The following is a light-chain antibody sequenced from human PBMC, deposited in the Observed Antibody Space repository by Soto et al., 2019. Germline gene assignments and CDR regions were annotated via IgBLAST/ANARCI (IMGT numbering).Light chain of an antibody. V-gene: IGLV1-40*01. CDR3: QSYDKDFNWV. CDR1: GSNIGAGYD. CDR2: ENT. J-gene: IGLJ3*02. Sequence: QLVLTQPPSVSGAPGQRVTISCTGSGSNIGAGYDVHWYQHLAGTAPRLVIYENTKRPSGVPDRFSASKAGASASLAIAGLQEEDEADYYCQSYDKDFNWVFGGGTKLTVL.